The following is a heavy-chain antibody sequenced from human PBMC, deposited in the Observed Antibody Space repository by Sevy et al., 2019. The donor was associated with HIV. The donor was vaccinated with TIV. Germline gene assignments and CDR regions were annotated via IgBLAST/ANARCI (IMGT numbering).Heavy chain of an antibody. Sequence: ASVKVSCKASGYTFTSYGISWVRQAPGQGLEWMGWISAYNGNTNYPQKLQGRGTMTTDTSTSTAYMELRSLRSDDTAVYYCARWGSSWFNYYYYYYMDVWGKGTTVTVSS. D-gene: IGHD6-13*01. CDR3: ARWGSSWFNYYYYYYMDV. CDR1: GYTFTSYG. J-gene: IGHJ6*03. CDR2: ISAYNGNT. V-gene: IGHV1-18*04.